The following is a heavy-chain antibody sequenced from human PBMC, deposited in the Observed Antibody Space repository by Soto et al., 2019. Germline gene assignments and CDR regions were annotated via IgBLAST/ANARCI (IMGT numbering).Heavy chain of an antibody. J-gene: IGHJ6*02. CDR3: GREGVSSSWYYYYGMDV. V-gene: IGHV4-59*01. Sequence: SETLSLTCPFSGFSISTYYWNWIRQPPGKGLEWIGYIYYSGSTNYNPSLKSRVTISVDTSKNQLSLKLSSVTAADTAVYYCGREGVSSSWYYYYGMDVWGQGTTVTVSS. D-gene: IGHD6-13*01. CDR2: IYYSGST. CDR1: GFSISTYY.